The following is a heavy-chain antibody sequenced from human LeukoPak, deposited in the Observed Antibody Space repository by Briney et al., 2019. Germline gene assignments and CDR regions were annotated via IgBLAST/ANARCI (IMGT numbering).Heavy chain of an antibody. CDR2: LSGNDEST. D-gene: IGHD5-12*01. CDR1: GFSCSTRG. Sequence: PGGSLRLSCAASGFSCSTRGMSWVRQAPGKGLEWVSALSGNDESTFYADSVKGRFTISRDNSRNTLYLQLSSLSAEDSAIYYCARDRRPARTYSGLFDYWGQGTLVTVSS. V-gene: IGHV3-23*01. CDR3: ARDRRPARTYSGLFDY. J-gene: IGHJ4*02.